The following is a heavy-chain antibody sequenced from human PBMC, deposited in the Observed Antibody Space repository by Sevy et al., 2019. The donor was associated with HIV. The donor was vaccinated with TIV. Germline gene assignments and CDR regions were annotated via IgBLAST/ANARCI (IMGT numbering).Heavy chain of an antibody. D-gene: IGHD3-22*01. CDR2: IYSGGST. CDR1: TFRVIDNY. Sequence: GGSLRLSCAASTFRVIDNYMSWVRQAPGKGLEWVSTIYSGGSTFYADSVKGRFTIARDNSKNTLNLQRNSLRAEDTAGYYCAGDRYYDASGYYYYYYGLDVWGQGTTVTVSS. J-gene: IGHJ6*02. CDR3: AGDRYYDASGYYYYYYGLDV. V-gene: IGHV3-66*01.